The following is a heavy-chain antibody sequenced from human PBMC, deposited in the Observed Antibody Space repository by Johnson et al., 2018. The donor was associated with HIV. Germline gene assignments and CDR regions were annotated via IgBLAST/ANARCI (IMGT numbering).Heavy chain of an antibody. CDR1: GFTFSSYG. Sequence: VQLVESGGGVVQPGRSLRLSCAASGFTFSSYGMHWVRQAPGKGLEWVAVISYDGSNKYYADSVKGRFTISRDNSKKALYLQLHSLRAEDTAVYYCARDGIAAAGTDGHAFDIWGQGTMVTVSS. D-gene: IGHD6-13*01. CDR3: ARDGIAAAGTDGHAFDI. CDR2: ISYDGSNK. V-gene: IGHV3-30*03. J-gene: IGHJ3*02.